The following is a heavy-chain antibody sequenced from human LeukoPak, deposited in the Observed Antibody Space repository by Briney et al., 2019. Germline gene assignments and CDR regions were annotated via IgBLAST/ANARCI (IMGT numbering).Heavy chain of an antibody. Sequence: GGSLRLSCAASGFTFSSYWMSWVRQAPEKGLEWVANIKEDGGEKSYVDSVKGRFTISRDNAKNSLYLQMNSLRAEDTAVYYCARYDGLLLVDYWGQGTLVTVSS. CDR1: GFTFSSYW. V-gene: IGHV3-7*01. J-gene: IGHJ4*02. D-gene: IGHD3-22*01. CDR2: IKEDGGEK. CDR3: ARYDGLLLVDY.